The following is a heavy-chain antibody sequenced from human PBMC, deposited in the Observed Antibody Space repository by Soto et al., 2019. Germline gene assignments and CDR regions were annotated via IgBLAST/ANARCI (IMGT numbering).Heavy chain of an antibody. Sequence: QVQLVQSGAEVKEPGASVKVSCKASGYTFVRYGISWVRQAPGQGLEWMGWISPYNGNTNYAQKCQGRVTMTTDTSTSTVYMELRSLSSDDTAVYYCSRDAQKWLVAAFEIWGQGTMVTVSS. D-gene: IGHD5-12*01. CDR3: SRDAQKWLVAAFEI. V-gene: IGHV1-18*01. CDR1: GYTFVRYG. CDR2: ISPYNGNT. J-gene: IGHJ3*02.